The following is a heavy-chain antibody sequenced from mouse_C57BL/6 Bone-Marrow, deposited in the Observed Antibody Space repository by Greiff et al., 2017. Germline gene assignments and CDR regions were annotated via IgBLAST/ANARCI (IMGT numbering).Heavy chain of an antibody. D-gene: IGHD2-4*01. Sequence: QVQLQQPGAELVKPGASVKLSCKASGYTFTSYWMHWVKQRPGQGLEWIGMIHPNSGSTNYNEKFKSKATLTVDKSSSTAYMQLSSLTSEDSAVYYCARHDYDELLAMDYWGQGTSVTVSS. J-gene: IGHJ4*01. CDR1: GYTFTSYW. CDR3: ARHDYDELLAMDY. V-gene: IGHV1-64*01. CDR2: IHPNSGST.